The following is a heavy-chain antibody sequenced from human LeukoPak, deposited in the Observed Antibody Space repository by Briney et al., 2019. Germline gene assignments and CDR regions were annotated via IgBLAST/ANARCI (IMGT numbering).Heavy chain of an antibody. J-gene: IGHJ4*02. CDR3: ARSRIAAAGTPVHFDY. CDR2: ISSSGSTI. CDR1: GFTFSDYY. Sequence: AGGSLRLSCAASGFTFSDYYMSWIRQAPGKGLEWVSYISSSGSTIYYADSVKGRFTISRDNAKNSLYLQMNSLRAEDTAVYYCARSRIAAAGTPVHFDYWGQGTLVTVSS. V-gene: IGHV3-11*01. D-gene: IGHD6-13*01.